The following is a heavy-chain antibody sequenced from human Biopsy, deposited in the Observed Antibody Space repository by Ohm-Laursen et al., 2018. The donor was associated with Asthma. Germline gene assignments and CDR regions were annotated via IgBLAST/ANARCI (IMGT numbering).Heavy chain of an antibody. CDR3: ARAVSSSSYWYFDL. D-gene: IGHD6-6*01. V-gene: IGHV4-39*02. CDR2: IYYSGRT. CDR1: GDAMSTSGSY. Sequence: GTLSLTCLVSGDAMSTSGSYWGWIRQSPGKGLEWIGRIYYSGRTYYNPSLESRVTISADTSKNHFSLKVTSVTAADTAVYYCARAVSSSSYWYFDLWGRGDLVTVSS. J-gene: IGHJ2*01.